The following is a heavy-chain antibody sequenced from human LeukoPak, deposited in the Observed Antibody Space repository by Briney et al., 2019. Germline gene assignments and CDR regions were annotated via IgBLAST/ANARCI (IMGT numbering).Heavy chain of an antibody. CDR2: MNPNSGNT. CDR3: ARGRGRIIQRGMDV. V-gene: IGHV1-8*01. J-gene: IGHJ6*02. D-gene: IGHD6-25*01. CDR1: GYTFTSYD. Sequence: ASVKVSCKASGYTFTSYDSNWVRQATGQGLEWMGWMNPNSGNTGYAQKFQGRVTMTRNTSISTAYMELSSLRSEDTAVYYCARGRGRIIQRGMDVWGQGTTVTVSS.